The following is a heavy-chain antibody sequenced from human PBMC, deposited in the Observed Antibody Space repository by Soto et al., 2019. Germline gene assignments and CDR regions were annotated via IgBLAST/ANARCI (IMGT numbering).Heavy chain of an antibody. J-gene: IGHJ3*02. CDR1: GGTFSSYT. CDR2: IIPILGIA. D-gene: IGHD3-9*01. V-gene: IGHV1-69*02. CDR3: ASVSRPYFGWLLSNDHDVFDI. Sequence: QVQLVQSGAEVKKPGSSVKVSCKASGGTFSSYTISWVRQAPGQGLEWMGRIIPILGIANYAQKFQGRVTITADKSTSTFYLELRSLRSEDTAMYKCASVSRPYFGWLLSNDHDVFDIWGQRTMVTVSS.